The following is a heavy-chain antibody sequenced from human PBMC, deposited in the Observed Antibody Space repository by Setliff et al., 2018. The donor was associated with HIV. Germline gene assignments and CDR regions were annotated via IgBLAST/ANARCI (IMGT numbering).Heavy chain of an antibody. J-gene: IGHJ4*02. CDR1: GYSFTAYQ. D-gene: IGHD3-10*01. Sequence: ASVKVSCKTFGYSFTAYQMHWLRQAPGQGLEWMGRINRDNGGIDYAQKFQGRVTMTMDISTSTGYMELRSLRSDDTAIYYCARVSPDYGSGYFYWGQGTLVTVSS. V-gene: IGHV1-2*06. CDR3: ARVSPDYGSGYFY. CDR2: INRDNGGI.